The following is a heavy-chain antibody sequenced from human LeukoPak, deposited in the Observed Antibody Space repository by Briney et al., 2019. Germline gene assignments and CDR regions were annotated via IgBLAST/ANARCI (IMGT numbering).Heavy chain of an antibody. CDR3: ARESSTAMVPGWFDP. CDR1: GYTFTGYY. CDR2: INPNSGGT. V-gene: IGHV1-2*02. J-gene: IGHJ5*02. D-gene: IGHD5-18*01. Sequence: ASVKVSCKASGYTFTGYYMHWVRQAPGQGLEWMGWINPNSGGTNYAQKFQGRVTMTRDTSISTAYMELSRLRSDDTAVYYCARESSTAMVPGWFDPWGQGTLVTVSS.